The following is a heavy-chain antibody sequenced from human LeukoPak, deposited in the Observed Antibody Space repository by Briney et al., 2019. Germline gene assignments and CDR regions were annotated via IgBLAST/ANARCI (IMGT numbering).Heavy chain of an antibody. Sequence: GGSLRLSCAASGFTFSSYEMNWVRQAPGKGLEWVSYISSSGSTIYYADSVKGRFTISRDNAKNSLYLQMNSLRAEDTAVYYCARDHGRWYFDLRGRGTLVTASS. CDR3: ARDHGRWYFDL. CDR2: ISSSGSTI. V-gene: IGHV3-48*03. J-gene: IGHJ2*01. CDR1: GFTFSSYE. D-gene: IGHD3/OR15-3a*01.